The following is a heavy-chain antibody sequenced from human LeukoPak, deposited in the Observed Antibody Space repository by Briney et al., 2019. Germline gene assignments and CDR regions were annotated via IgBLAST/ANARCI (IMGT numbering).Heavy chain of an antibody. D-gene: IGHD6-6*01. J-gene: IGHJ4*02. V-gene: IGHV4-34*01. CDR2: INHSGST. Sequence: SETLSLTCAVYGGSFSGYYWSWIRQPPGKGLEWIGEINHSGSTNYNPSLKSRVTISVDTSKNQFSLKLSSVTAADTAVYYCARAYSSSSPPLYWGQGTLVTVSS. CDR1: GGSFSGYY. CDR3: ARAYSSSSPPLY.